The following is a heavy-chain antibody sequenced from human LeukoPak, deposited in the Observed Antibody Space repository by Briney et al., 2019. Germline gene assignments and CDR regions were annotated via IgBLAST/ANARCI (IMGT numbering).Heavy chain of an antibody. V-gene: IGHV4-59*01. D-gene: IGHD6-13*01. CDR1: GGSISGYY. CDR3: ARVLAAAGNNWFDP. Sequence: SETLSLTRTVSGGSISGYYRSWIRQPPGKGLEWIGYIYYSGSTNYNPSLKSRVTISVDTSKNQFSLNLSSVTAADTAVYYCARVLAAAGNNWFDPWGQGTLVTVSS. J-gene: IGHJ5*02. CDR2: IYYSGST.